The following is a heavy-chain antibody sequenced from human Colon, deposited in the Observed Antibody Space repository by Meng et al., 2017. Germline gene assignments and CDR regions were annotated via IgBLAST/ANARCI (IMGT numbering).Heavy chain of an antibody. Sequence: VEVGELGGGLVEPGGSLRLSCAASGFTFSDSYMNWIRQAPGKGLEWVSYSHGNTVYYADSVKGRFTISRDNAKNSLYLQMNSLRAGDTAVYYCARGWLANWGQGTLVTVSS. CDR3: ARGWLAN. J-gene: IGHJ4*02. CDR1: GFTFSDSY. D-gene: IGHD6-19*01. V-gene: IGHV3-11*01. CDR2: SHGNTV.